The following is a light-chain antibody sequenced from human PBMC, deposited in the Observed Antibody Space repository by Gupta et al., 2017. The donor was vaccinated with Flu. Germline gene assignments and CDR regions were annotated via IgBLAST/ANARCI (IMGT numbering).Light chain of an antibody. Sequence: QSVLTQPLSVSAPPGQKVTISCSGSSSNIGSNYVSWTQQLPGTAPKLLIYEDYKRPSGIPDRFSGSKSGTSATLGITGLQTGDEADYYCGAWDSSLSAYVFGPGTKVTVL. CDR1: SSNIGSNY. J-gene: IGLJ1*01. V-gene: IGLV1-51*02. CDR2: EDY. CDR3: GAWDSSLSAYV.